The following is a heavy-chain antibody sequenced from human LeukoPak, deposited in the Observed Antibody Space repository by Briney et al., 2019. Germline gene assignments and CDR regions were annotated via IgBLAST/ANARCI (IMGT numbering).Heavy chain of an antibody. CDR2: IIPIFGTA. D-gene: IGHD2-2*01. CDR3: ARGDIVVVPAAMGGGWFDP. CDR1: GGTFSSYA. V-gene: IGHV1-69*05. Sequence: ASVKVSCKASGGTFSSYAISWVRQAPGQGLEWMGGIIPIFGTANYAQKFQGRVTINTDESTSTAYMELSSLRSEDTAVYYCARGDIVVVPAAMGGGWFDPWGQGTLVTVSS. J-gene: IGHJ5*02.